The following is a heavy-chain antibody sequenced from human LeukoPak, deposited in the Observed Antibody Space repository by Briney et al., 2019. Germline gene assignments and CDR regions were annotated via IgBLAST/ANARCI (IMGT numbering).Heavy chain of an antibody. CDR2: ISSSGSTI. CDR3: ARRGGQLGRVLDY. V-gene: IGHV3-48*03. J-gene: IGHJ4*02. CDR1: GFILSSYE. Sequence: GGSLRLSCAASGFILSSYEMNWVRQAPGKGLEWVSYISSSGSTIYYADSVKGRFTISRDNAKNSLYLQMNSLRAEDTAVYYCARRGGQLGRVLDYWGQGTLVTVSS. D-gene: IGHD7-27*01.